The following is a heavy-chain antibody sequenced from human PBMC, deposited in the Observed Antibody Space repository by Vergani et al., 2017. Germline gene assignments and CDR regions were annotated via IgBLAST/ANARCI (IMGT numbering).Heavy chain of an antibody. CDR1: GYTFTSYA. CDR3: ARSDIVVVPAASPLSYYYYYMDV. J-gene: IGHJ6*03. CDR2: INTNTGNP. Sequence: QVQLVQSGSELKKPGASVKVSCKASGYTFTSYAMNWVRQAPGQGLEWMGWINTNTGNPTYAQGFTGRFVLSLDPSVSTAYLQICSLKAEDTAVYYCARSDIVVVPAASPLSYYYYYMDVWGKGTTVTVSS. V-gene: IGHV7-4-1*01. D-gene: IGHD2-2*01.